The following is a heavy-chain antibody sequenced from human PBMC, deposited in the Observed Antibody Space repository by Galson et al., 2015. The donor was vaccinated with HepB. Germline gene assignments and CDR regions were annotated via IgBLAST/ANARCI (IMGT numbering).Heavy chain of an antibody. CDR2: AYYSTKWKT. CDR1: GDSVSSNRAA. Sequence: CAISGDSVSSNRAAWNWIRQSPSGGLEWLGRAYYSTKWKTDYAVSVKSRITISSDTSKNHLSLQLNSVTPEDTAVYYCARGFLLKGFDPWGQRTLVTVSS. D-gene: IGHD2/OR15-2a*01. CDR3: ARGFLLKGFDP. J-gene: IGHJ5*02. V-gene: IGHV6-1*01.